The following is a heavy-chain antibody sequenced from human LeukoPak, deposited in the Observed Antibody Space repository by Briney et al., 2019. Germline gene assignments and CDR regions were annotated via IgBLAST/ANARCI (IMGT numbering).Heavy chain of an antibody. CDR1: GFTFSSYA. CDR2: ISYDGSNK. Sequence: PGGSLRLSCAASGFTFSSYAMHWVRQAPGKGLEWVAVISYDGSNKYYADSVKGRFTISRDNSKNTLYLQMNSLRAEDTAVYYCARDLLRFLESAFDYWGQGTLVTVSS. V-gene: IGHV3-30-3*01. J-gene: IGHJ4*02. D-gene: IGHD3-3*01. CDR3: ARDLLRFLESAFDY.